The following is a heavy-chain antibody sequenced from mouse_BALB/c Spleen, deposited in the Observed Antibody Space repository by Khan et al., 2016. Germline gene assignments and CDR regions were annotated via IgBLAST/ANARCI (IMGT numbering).Heavy chain of an antibody. CDR3: ANRGDGYYRYFDV. D-gene: IGHD2-3*01. V-gene: IGHV1-9*01. J-gene: IGHJ1*01. CDR2: ILPGSDST. CDR1: GYTFSAYW. Sequence: QVQLKESGAELMKPGASVKISCKASGYTFSAYWIEWVQQRPGHGLEWIGEILPGSDSTRYNEKFKGKATFTADTSSNTAYMQLSSLTSEDSAVYYCANRGDGYYRYFDVWGAGTTVTVSS.